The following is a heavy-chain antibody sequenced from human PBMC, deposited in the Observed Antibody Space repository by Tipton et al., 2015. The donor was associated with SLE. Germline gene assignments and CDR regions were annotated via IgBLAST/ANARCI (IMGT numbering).Heavy chain of an antibody. CDR3: ASDPAARRGMDV. Sequence: TLSLTCAVYGGSFSGYYWSWIRQPPGKGLEWIGEINHSGSTNYNPSLKSRVTISVDTSKNQFSLKLSSVTAADTAVYYCASDPAARRGMDVWGQGTTVTVSS. CDR2: INHSGST. D-gene: IGHD6-6*01. CDR1: GGSFSGYY. J-gene: IGHJ6*02. V-gene: IGHV4-34*09.